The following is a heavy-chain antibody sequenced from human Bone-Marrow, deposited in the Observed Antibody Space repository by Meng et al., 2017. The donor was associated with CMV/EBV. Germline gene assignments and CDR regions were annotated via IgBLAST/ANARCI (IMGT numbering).Heavy chain of an antibody. V-gene: IGHV2-5*01. CDR3: AHRRGYDFWASYGMDV. J-gene: IGHJ6*02. CDR1: GFSLRTSGVG. CDR2: IYLNDDN. D-gene: IGHD3-3*01. Sequence: SGPTLAQPTQTLTLTVTFSGFSLRTSGVGVGWIRQPPGKALEWLALIYLNDDNRYSPSRKSRLTITKDTSTNQVVLTLTNMHPVDTATYYCAHRRGYDFWASYGMDVWGQGTTVTVSS.